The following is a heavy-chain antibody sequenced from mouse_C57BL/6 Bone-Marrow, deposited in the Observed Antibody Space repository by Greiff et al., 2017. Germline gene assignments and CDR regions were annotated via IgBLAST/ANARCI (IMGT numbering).Heavy chain of an antibody. CDR3: ARREVTGRLAY. V-gene: IGHV1-52*01. CDR2: IDPSESET. D-gene: IGHD4-1*01. CDR1: GYTFTSYW. Sequence: QVQLQQPGAELVRPGSSVKLSCKASGYTFTSYWMHWVKQRPIQGLEWIGNIDPSESETHYNQKFKDKATLTVDKSSSTAYMQLSSLTSEDSAVYYCARREVTGRLAYWGQGTLVTVSA. J-gene: IGHJ3*01.